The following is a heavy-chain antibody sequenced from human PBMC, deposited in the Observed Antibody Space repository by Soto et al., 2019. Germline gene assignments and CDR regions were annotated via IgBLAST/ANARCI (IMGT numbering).Heavy chain of an antibody. CDR3: ARALAAAAGPFDY. CDR1: GFTFSSYS. D-gene: IGHD6-13*01. Sequence: PGGSLRLSCAASGFTFSSYSMNWVRQAPGKGLEWVSSISSSSSYIYYADSVKGRFTISRDNAKNSLYLQMNSLRAEDTAVYYCARALAAAAGPFDYWGQGTLVTVSS. CDR2: ISSSSSYI. J-gene: IGHJ4*02. V-gene: IGHV3-21*01.